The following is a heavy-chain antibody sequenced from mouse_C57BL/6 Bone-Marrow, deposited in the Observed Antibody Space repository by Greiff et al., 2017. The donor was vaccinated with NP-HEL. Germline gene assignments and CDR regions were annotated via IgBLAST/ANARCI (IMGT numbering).Heavy chain of an antibody. D-gene: IGHD2-1*01. CDR1: GYTFTSYW. J-gene: IGHJ2*01. CDR3: ATWGNYGYDY. Sequence: VQLQQPGAELVKPGASVKLSCKASGYTFTSYWMQWVKQRPGQGLEWIGEIDPSDSYTNYNQKFKGKATLTVDTSSSTAYMQLSSLTSEDSAVYYCATWGNYGYDYWGQGTTLTVSS. V-gene: IGHV1-50*01. CDR2: IDPSDSYT.